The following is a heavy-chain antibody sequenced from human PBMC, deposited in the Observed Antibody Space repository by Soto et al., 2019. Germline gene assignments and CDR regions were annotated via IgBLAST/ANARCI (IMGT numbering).Heavy chain of an antibody. CDR1: GFTFSSYG. CDR3: ARDLGITIFGVVRFGMDV. CDR2: IWYDGSNK. J-gene: IGHJ6*02. Sequence: GGSLRLSCAASGFTFSSYGMHWVRQAPGKGLEWVAVIWYDGSNKYYADSVKGRFTISRDNSKNTLYLQMNSLRAEDTAVYYCARDLGITIFGVVRFGMDVWGQGTTVTVSS. D-gene: IGHD3-3*01. V-gene: IGHV3-33*01.